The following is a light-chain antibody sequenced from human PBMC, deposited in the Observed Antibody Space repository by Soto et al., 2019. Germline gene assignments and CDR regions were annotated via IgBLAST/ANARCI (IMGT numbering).Light chain of an antibody. CDR1: QSISSY. CDR2: AAS. Sequence: DIQMTQPPSSLSASVGDRVTITCRASQSISSYLNWYQQKPGKAPKLLIYAASRLQSGVPSRFSGSGSGTDFTLTISSLQPEDFATYYCQQRKTFGQGTKVEIK. CDR3: QQRKT. V-gene: IGKV1-39*01. J-gene: IGKJ1*01.